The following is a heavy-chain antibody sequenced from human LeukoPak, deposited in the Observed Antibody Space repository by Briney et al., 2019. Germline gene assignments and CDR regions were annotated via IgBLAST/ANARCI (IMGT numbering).Heavy chain of an antibody. V-gene: IGHV1-8*01. Sequence: ASVKVSCKASGYTFTSYDINWVRQATGQGLEWMGWMSPNSGNTGYAQKFQGRVTMTRNTSISTAYMELSSLRSEDTAVYYCARELVPAATYGMDVWGQGTTVTVSS. CDR3: ARELVPAATYGMDV. CDR1: GYTFTSYD. CDR2: MSPNSGNT. D-gene: IGHD2-2*01. J-gene: IGHJ6*02.